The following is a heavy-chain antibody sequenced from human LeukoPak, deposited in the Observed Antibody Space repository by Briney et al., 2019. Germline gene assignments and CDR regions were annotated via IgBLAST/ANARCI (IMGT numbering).Heavy chain of an antibody. D-gene: IGHD2-15*01. CDR3: AREGAYCSGGSCFSAKNDY. Sequence: GGSLRLSCAASGFTFSSYWMSWVRHAPGKGLEWVANIKQDGSEKYYVHSVKGRFTISRDNAKNSLYLQMNSLKAEDTAVYYCAREGAYCSGGSCFSAKNDYWGQGTLVTVSS. CDR2: IKQDGSEK. V-gene: IGHV3-7*05. J-gene: IGHJ4*02. CDR1: GFTFSSYW.